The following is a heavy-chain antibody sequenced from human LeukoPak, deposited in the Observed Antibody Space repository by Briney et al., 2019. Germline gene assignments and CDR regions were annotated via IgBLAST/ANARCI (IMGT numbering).Heavy chain of an antibody. CDR1: GFTFSSYG. CDR3: AKSGPYCSSTTCYYFDY. Sequence: GGSLRLSCAASGFTFSSYGMHWVRQAPGKGLEWVAFIRYDGSNKYYGDSVKGRFTISRDNSNNAIFLQMNSLRAEDTAVYYCAKSGPYCSSTTCYYFDYWGQGTLVTVSS. J-gene: IGHJ4*02. V-gene: IGHV3-30*02. D-gene: IGHD2-2*01. CDR2: IRYDGSNK.